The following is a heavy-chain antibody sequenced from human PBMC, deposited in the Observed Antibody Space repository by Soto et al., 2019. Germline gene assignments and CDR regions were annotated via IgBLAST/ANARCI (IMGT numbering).Heavy chain of an antibody. Sequence: QVTLKESGPVLVKPTETLTLRCTVSGLSITDSEMGVSWIRQPPGQPLEWLAHIDSSGEKSYRTFLKSRLANSKDTSKSQIVLTMTNMDPADTATYYCARRHLAVAVSPWFDPWGQGIPVTVCS. J-gene: IGHJ5*02. CDR2: IDSSGEK. V-gene: IGHV2-26*01. D-gene: IGHD6-19*01. CDR1: GLSITDSEMG. CDR3: ARRHLAVAVSPWFDP.